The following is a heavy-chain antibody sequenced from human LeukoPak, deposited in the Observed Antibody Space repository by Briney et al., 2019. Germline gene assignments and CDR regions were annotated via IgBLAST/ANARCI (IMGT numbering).Heavy chain of an antibody. V-gene: IGHV4-4*07. CDR3: ARDRVGSGWYEH. Sequence: PSETLSLTCTVSGGSISSYDCNWLRQPAGKGLEWIGRIYTSGSTNYNPSLKSRVTTSVDTSKNTFSLKLRSVSAADTAVYYCARDRVGSGWYEHWLHGTMVTVSS. D-gene: IGHD6-19*01. CDR1: GGSISSYD. CDR2: IYTSGST. J-gene: IGHJ5*02.